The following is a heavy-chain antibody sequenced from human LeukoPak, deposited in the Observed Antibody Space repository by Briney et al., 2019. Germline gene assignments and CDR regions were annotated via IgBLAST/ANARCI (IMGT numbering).Heavy chain of an antibody. J-gene: IGHJ3*02. CDR1: GYTFTSYG. D-gene: IGHD3-3*01. Sequence: ASVKVSCKASGYTFTSYGISWVRQAPGQGLEWMGWISAYNGNTNYAQKLQGRVTKTTDTSTSTAYMELRSLRSDDTAVYYCALGYYDFWSGYLRAFDIWGQGTMVTVSS. V-gene: IGHV1-18*01. CDR3: ALGYYDFWSGYLRAFDI. CDR2: ISAYNGNT.